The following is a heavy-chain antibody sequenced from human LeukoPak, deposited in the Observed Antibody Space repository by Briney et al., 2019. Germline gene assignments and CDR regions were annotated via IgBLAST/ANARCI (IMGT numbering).Heavy chain of an antibody. CDR1: GGTFSSYA. D-gene: IGHD3-22*01. J-gene: IGHJ4*02. CDR3: ARAPPPTYYYDSSGYQN. Sequence: SVKVSCKASGGTFSSYAISWVRQAPGQGLEWMGGIIPIFGTANYAQKFQGRVTITADESTSTAYMEPSSLRSEDTAVYYCARAPPPTYYYDSSGYQNWGQGTLVTVSS. V-gene: IGHV1-69*01. CDR2: IIPIFGTA.